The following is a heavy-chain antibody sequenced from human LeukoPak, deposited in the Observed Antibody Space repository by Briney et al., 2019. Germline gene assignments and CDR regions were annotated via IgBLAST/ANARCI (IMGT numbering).Heavy chain of an antibody. CDR3: ARVVVAATTKFDY. CDR2: INPNSGGT. Sequence: ASVKVSCEASGYTFTGYYMHWVRQAPGQGLEWMGRINPNSGGTNYAQKFQGRVTMTRDTSISTAYMELSGLRSDDTAVYYCARVVVAATTKFDYWGQGTLVTVSS. CDR1: GYTFTGYY. V-gene: IGHV1-2*06. D-gene: IGHD2-15*01. J-gene: IGHJ4*02.